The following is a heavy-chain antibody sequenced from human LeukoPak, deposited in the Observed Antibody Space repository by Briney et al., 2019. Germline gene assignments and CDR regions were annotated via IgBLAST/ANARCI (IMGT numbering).Heavy chain of an antibody. J-gene: IGHJ4*02. V-gene: IGHV3-30*04. CDR2: ISYDGSNK. Sequence: GRSLRLSCAASGFTFSGYAMHWVRQAPGKGLEWVAVISYDGSNKYYADSVKGRFTISRDNSKNTLYLQMNSLRAEDTAVYYCARAQGAVAGTLFDYWGQGTLVTVSS. D-gene: IGHD6-19*01. CDR3: ARAQGAVAGTLFDY. CDR1: GFTFSGYA.